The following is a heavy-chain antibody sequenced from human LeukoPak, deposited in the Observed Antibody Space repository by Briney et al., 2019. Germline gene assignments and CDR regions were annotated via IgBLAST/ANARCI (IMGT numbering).Heavy chain of an antibody. CDR3: ARRNYYDNSGYYQYYFDY. D-gene: IGHD3-22*01. CDR1: GYTFTIYA. J-gene: IGHJ4*02. V-gene: IGHV1-18*01. CDR2: ISPSNGNT. Sequence: ASVKVSCKASGYTFTIYAISWVRQAPGQGLEWMAWISPSNGNTIYAQKLQGRVTMTAGTSTSTAYMELRSLRSDDTAVYYCARRNYYDNSGYYQYYFDYWGQGTLVTVSS.